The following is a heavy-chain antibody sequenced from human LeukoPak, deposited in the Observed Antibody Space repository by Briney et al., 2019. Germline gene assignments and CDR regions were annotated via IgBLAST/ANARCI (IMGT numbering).Heavy chain of an antibody. V-gene: IGHV4-39*07. J-gene: IGHJ6*02. CDR2: IYYSGST. CDR3: ARVKPHMYYYGMDV. CDR1: GGSISGSSYY. Sequence: SQTLSLTCTVSGGSISGSSYYWGWLRQPPGRGLEWIGSIYYSGSTYYNPSLKSRVTISVDTSKNQFSPKLSSVTAADTAVYYCARVKPHMYYYGMDVWGQGTTVTVSS. D-gene: IGHD2-21*01.